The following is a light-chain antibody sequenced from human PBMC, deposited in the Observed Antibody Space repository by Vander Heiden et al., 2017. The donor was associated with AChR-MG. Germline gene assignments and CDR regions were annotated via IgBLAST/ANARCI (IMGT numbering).Light chain of an antibody. J-gene: IGKJ3*01. CDR2: GAS. CDR1: QSVSSN. CDR3: QQYNDWPPFT. V-gene: IGKV3D-15*01. Sequence: EIVMTQSPATLSVSPGERATLSCRASQSVSSNLHWYQQKPGQAPRLLIYGASTRATGIPARFSGSGSGTEFTLTISSLQSEDFAVYYCQQYNDWPPFTFGHGTKVDVK.